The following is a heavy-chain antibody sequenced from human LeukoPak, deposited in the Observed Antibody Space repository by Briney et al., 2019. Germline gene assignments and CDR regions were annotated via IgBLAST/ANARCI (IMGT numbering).Heavy chain of an antibody. V-gene: IGHV3-21*01. D-gene: IGHD3-3*01. CDR3: ASRYDFWSGYPRDY. J-gene: IGHJ4*02. CDR2: ITSSSTSM. CDR1: GFTFTTYS. Sequence: GGSLRLSCAASGFTFTTYSMNWVRQAPGKGLEWVSSITSSSTSMYYADSVKGRFTISRDNAKNSLYLQMNSLRAEDTAVYYCASRYDFWSGYPRDYWGQGTLVTVSS.